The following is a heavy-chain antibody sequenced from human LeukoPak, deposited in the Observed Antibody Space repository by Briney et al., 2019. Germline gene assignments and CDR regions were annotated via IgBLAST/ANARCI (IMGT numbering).Heavy chain of an antibody. D-gene: IGHD5-18*01. J-gene: IGHJ4*02. V-gene: IGHV1-69*05. Sequence: SVKVSCKASGGTFSSYAISWVRQAPGQGLEWMGGIIPIFGTANYAQKFQGRVAITTDESTSTAYMELSSLRSEDTAVYYCARDVLNGYSCGRAFDYWGQGTLVTVSS. CDR3: ARDVLNGYSCGRAFDY. CDR2: IIPIFGTA. CDR1: GGTFSSYA.